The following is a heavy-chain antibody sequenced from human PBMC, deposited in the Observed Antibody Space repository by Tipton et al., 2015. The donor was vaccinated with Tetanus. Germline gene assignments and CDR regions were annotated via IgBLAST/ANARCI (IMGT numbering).Heavy chain of an antibody. CDR2: MYNSGAT. CDR1: GGSISSTSYY. D-gene: IGHD3-10*01. J-gene: IGHJ3*02. V-gene: IGHV4-39*02. CDR3: ARPEASGRARGFDI. Sequence: TLSLTCTVSGGSISSTSYYWAWIRQPPGKGLEWIGTMYNSGATYHKPSLKGRFTISGDTSKNLFSLTSVTASDTAVYYCARPEASGRARGFDIWGQGTKVTVSP.